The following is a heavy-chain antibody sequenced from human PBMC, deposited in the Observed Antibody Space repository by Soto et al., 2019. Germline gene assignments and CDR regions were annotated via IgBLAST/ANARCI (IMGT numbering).Heavy chain of an antibody. Sequence: GESLKISCKGSGYSFTSYWIGWVRQMPGKGLEWMGIIYPGDSDTRYSPSFQGQVTISADKSISTAYLQWSSLKASDTAMYYCAMSTGYCSGGSCSNYYYYYMDVWGKGTTVTVSS. J-gene: IGHJ6*03. CDR1: GYSFTSYW. CDR2: IYPGDSDT. CDR3: AMSTGYCSGGSCSNYYYYYMDV. V-gene: IGHV5-51*01. D-gene: IGHD2-15*01.